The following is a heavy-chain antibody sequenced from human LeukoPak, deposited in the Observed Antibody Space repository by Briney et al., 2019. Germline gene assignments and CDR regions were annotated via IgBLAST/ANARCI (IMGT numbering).Heavy chain of an antibody. J-gene: IGHJ5*02. D-gene: IGHD3-9*01. CDR1: GYTFNGYY. CDR2: INPNSGDT. CDR3: ARPAYYDILTDDPSNNWFDP. Sequence: ASVKVSCKTSGYTFNGYYMHWVRQAPGQGLEWMGWINPNSGDTNYAQKFQGRVTMTSDTFISTAYMELRRLRSGDTAVYYCARPAYYDILTDDPSNNWFDPWGQGTLVTVSS. V-gene: IGHV1-2*02.